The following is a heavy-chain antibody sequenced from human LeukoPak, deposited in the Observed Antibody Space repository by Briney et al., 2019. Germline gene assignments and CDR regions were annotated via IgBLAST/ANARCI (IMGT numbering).Heavy chain of an antibody. Sequence: SSETLSLTCAVYGGSFSDYSWSWIRQPPGKGLEWIGEITHSGSTNYNPSLKSRVTISVDTSKRQFSLSLNSVTAADTAVYYCARSGSSGWYSAEAYYYGMDVWGQGTTVTVSS. D-gene: IGHD6-19*01. CDR3: ARSGSSGWYSAEAYYYGMDV. CDR1: GGSFSDYS. V-gene: IGHV4-34*01. J-gene: IGHJ6*02. CDR2: ITHSGST.